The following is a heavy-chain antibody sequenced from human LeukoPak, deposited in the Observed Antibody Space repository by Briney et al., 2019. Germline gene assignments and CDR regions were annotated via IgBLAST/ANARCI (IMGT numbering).Heavy chain of an antibody. CDR1: GGSFSGYY. Sequence: SETLSLTCAVYGGSFSGYYWSWIRQPPGKGLEWIGEINHSGSTNYNPSLKSRVTISVDTSKNQFSLKLSSVTAADTAVYYCARSGTGYSSSWYLYYYYYLDVWGKGTTVTVSS. CDR3: ARSGTGYSSSWYLYYYYYLDV. V-gene: IGHV4-34*01. D-gene: IGHD6-13*01. CDR2: INHSGST. J-gene: IGHJ6*03.